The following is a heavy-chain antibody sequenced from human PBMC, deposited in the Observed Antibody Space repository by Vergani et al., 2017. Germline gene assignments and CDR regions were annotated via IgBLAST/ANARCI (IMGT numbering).Heavy chain of an antibody. CDR1: GGSFSGYY. J-gene: IGHJ4*02. V-gene: IGHV4-34*01. D-gene: IGHD3-3*01. Sequence: QVQLQQWGAGLLKPSETLSLPCAVYGGSFSGYYWSWIRQPPGKGLEWIGEINHSGSTNYNPSLKNRGTISVDTSKNKFSLKMSSVTAADTAVYYCARKRADYDFWSGSIYYFDYWGKGTLVTVS. CDR2: INHSGST. CDR3: ARKRADYDFWSGSIYYFDY.